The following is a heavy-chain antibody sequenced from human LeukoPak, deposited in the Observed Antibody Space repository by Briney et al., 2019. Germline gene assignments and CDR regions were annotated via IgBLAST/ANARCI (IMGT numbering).Heavy chain of an antibody. CDR1: GYTFISYY. V-gene: IGHV1-46*01. D-gene: IGHD1-26*01. CDR3: ARGPFSGSTYHPNYFDY. CDR2: INPRDGST. J-gene: IGHJ4*02. Sequence: ASVKVSCKASGYTFISYYMHWVRQAPGQGLEWLAIINPRDGSTTYAQDFQARVTMTRDTSTSTVYMELISLRSEDTAVYFCARGPFSGSTYHPNYFDYWGQGTLVTVSS.